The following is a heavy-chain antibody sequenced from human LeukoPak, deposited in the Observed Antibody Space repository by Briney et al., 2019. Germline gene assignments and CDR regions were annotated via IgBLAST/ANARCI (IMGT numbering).Heavy chain of an antibody. V-gene: IGHV4-38-2*02. CDR1: GYSISSGYY. Sequence: SETLSLTCTVSGYSISSGYYWGWIRQPPGKGLEWIGCIYHSGSTYYNPSLKRRVTISVDTSKNQFSLKLSSVTAADTAVYFCARAYRSSWYANWFDHWGQGTLVTVSS. CDR2: IYHSGST. J-gene: IGHJ5*02. D-gene: IGHD6-13*01. CDR3: ARAYRSSWYANWFDH.